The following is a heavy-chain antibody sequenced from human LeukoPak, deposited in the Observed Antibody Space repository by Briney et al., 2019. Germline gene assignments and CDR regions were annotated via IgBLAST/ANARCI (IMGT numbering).Heavy chain of an antibody. D-gene: IGHD5-24*01. CDR3: ARDNRRWRQPRGWPFDI. V-gene: IGHV1-2*06. CDR1: GYTFTGYY. Sequence: ASVKVSCKASGYTFTGYYMHWVRQAPGQGLEWMGRTNPNSGGTNYAQKFQGRVTMTRDTSISTAYMELSRLRSDDTAVYYCARDNRRWRQPRGWPFDIWGQGTMVTVSS. CDR2: TNPNSGGT. J-gene: IGHJ3*02.